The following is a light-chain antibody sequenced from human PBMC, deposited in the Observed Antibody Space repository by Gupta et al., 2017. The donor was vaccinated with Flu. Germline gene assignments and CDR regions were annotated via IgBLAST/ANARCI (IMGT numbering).Light chain of an antibody. J-gene: IGKJ4*01. CDR3: QHYNNWPS. CDR2: GGF. V-gene: IGKV3D-15*01. CDR1: QTVNRN. Sequence: EIVLTQSPATLSASPGERVTLSCMASQTVNRNLAWLQQRPGQSPRLIIYGGFNRATGIPARFSGSGSGTDFVLTISSLQSEDFAVYYCQHYNNWPSFGGGTKVEFK.